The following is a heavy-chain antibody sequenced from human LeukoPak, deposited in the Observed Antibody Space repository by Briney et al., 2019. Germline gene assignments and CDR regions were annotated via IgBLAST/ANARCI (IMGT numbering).Heavy chain of an antibody. Sequence: ASVKVSCKASGYTFTSYYMHWVRQAPGQGLEWMGIINPSGGSTSYAQKFQGRVTMNRDTSISTAYMELTRLGSDDTAVYYCARDGDGYNLGYWGQGVLVTVSS. J-gene: IGHJ4*02. CDR3: ARDGDGYNLGY. V-gene: IGHV1-46*01. CDR2: INPSGGST. CDR1: GYTFTSYY. D-gene: IGHD5-24*01.